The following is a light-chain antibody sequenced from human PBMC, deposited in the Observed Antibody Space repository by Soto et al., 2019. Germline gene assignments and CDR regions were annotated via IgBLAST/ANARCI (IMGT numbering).Light chain of an antibody. Sequence: IQLTQSPSSLSASVGDRVTITCRASQGISSYLAWYQQKPGKAPNLLVYAASSLQSGVPSRFTGSGSGTDFTLTISSLQPEDFATYFCQQSYTTPITFGQGTRLEI. CDR2: AAS. V-gene: IGKV1-39*01. CDR1: QGISSY. CDR3: QQSYTTPIT. J-gene: IGKJ5*01.